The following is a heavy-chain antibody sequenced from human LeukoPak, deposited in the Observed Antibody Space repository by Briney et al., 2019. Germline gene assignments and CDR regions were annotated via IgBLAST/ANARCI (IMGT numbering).Heavy chain of an antibody. CDR1: GYTVTGYY. Sequence: GASVKVSCKASGYTVTGYYMHWVRQAPGQGLEWMGRINPNSGGTNYAQKFQGRVTMTRDTSISTAYMELSRLRSDDTAVYYCARDGAYSGYDQYFDYWGQGTLVTVSS. D-gene: IGHD5-12*01. V-gene: IGHV1-2*06. CDR2: INPNSGGT. CDR3: ARDGAYSGYDQYFDY. J-gene: IGHJ4*02.